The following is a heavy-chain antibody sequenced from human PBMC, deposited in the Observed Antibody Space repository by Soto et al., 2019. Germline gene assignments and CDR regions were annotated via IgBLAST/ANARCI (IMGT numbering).Heavy chain of an antibody. Sequence: ASVKVSCKASGYTFTSYGTSWVRQAPVQGLEWMGWISAYNGNTNYAQKFQGRVTMTTDTSTSTAYMELRSLRSDDTAVYYCARSYRPTYYDFWSGYQSGAFDIWGKGTMVTVSS. D-gene: IGHD3-3*01. J-gene: IGHJ3*02. V-gene: IGHV1-18*04. CDR1: GYTFTSYG. CDR2: ISAYNGNT. CDR3: ARSYRPTYYDFWSGYQSGAFDI.